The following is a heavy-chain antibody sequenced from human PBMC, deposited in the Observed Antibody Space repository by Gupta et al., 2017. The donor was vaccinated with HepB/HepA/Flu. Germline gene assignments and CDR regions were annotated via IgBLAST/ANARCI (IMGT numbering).Heavy chain of an antibody. D-gene: IGHD6-6*01. CDR3: AKDAGSSGTFDF. J-gene: IGHJ3*01. CDR1: GFTFSTYG. V-gene: IGHV3-30*18. CDR2: ISSDGSHK. Sequence: QVQLVESGGGVVQPGRSLRLSCVASGFTFSTYGMQWVRQAPGKGLEWVGVISSDGSHKFYGDSVKGRFTISRDNSKNTVYLQMNSLRAEDTALYYCAKDAGSSGTFDFWGQGTMVTVSS.